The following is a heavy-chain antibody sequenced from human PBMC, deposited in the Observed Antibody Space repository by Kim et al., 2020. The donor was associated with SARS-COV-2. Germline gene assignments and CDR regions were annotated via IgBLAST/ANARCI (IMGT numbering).Heavy chain of an antibody. CDR3: ARVVLGGYCSGGSCYGLDY. Sequence: ASVKVSCKASGYTFTSYYMHWVRQAPGQGLEWMGIINPSGGSTSYAQKFQGRVTMTRDTSTSTVYMELSSLRSEDTAVYYCARVVLGGYCSGGSCYGLDYWGQGTLVTVSS. J-gene: IGHJ4*02. CDR1: GYTFTSYY. D-gene: IGHD2-15*01. CDR2: INPSGGST. V-gene: IGHV1-46*01.